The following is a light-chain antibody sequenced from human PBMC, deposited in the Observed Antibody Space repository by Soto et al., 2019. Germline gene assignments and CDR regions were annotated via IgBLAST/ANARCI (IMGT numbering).Light chain of an antibody. V-gene: IGLV2-23*02. CDR3: CSYAGSSTFRVYV. J-gene: IGLJ1*01. Sequence: QSAPTPAAPGFGSPGQSLPNSCPGNSHEVGSYNLVSWYQQHPGKAPKLMIYEVSKRPSGVSNRFSGSKSGNTASLTISGLQAEDEADYNCCSYAGSSTFRVYVFVTGTKVTVL. CDR2: EVS. CDR1: SHEVGSYNL.